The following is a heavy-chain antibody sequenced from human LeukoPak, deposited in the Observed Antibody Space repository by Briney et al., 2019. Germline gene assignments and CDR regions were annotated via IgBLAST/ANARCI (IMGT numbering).Heavy chain of an antibody. CDR2: IIPILGIA. V-gene: IGHV1-69*04. D-gene: IGHD2-2*01. CDR1: GGTFSSYA. CDR3: AHTIYCSSTSCYAATPDY. J-gene: IGHJ4*02. Sequence: GASVKVSCKASGGTFSSYAISWVRQAPGQGLEWMGRIIPILGIANYAQKFQGRVTITADKSTSTAYMELSSLRSEDTAVYYCAHTIYCSSTSCYAATPDYWGQGTLVTVSS.